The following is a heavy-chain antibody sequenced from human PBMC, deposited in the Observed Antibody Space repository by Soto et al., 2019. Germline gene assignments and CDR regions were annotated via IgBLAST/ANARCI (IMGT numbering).Heavy chain of an antibody. J-gene: IGHJ4*02. Sequence: SVKVSCKASGFTFTSSAFQWVRQARGQRLEWVGWIAVGSGYTNYAQRFQDRVTLTRDMSTATTYMELSRLTSEDTAIYYCAADATAWQQMVPSDYWGQGTLVTV. CDR1: GFTFTSSA. D-gene: IGHD2-8*01. V-gene: IGHV1-58*01. CDR2: IAVGSGYT. CDR3: AADATAWQQMVPSDY.